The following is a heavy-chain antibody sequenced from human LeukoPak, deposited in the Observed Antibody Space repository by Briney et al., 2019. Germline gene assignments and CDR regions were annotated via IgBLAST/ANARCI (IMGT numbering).Heavy chain of an antibody. D-gene: IGHD3-22*01. J-gene: IGHJ4*02. CDR1: GGSISSYY. CDR3: ARVQLSSGYYPATYFDY. CDR2: IYYSGST. Sequence: PSETLSLTCTVSGGSISSYYWSWIRQPPGKGLEWIGYIYYSGSTNYNPSLKSRVTISVDTSKNQFSLKLSSVTAADTAVYYCARVQLSSGYYPATYFDYWGQGTLVTVSS. V-gene: IGHV4-59*01.